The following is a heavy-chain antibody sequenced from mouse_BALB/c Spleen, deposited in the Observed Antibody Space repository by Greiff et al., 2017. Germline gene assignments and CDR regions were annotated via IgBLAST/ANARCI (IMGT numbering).Heavy chain of an antibody. V-gene: IGHV14-3*02. CDR3: ALHYYGSRGAMDY. D-gene: IGHD1-1*01. CDR2: IDPANGNT. J-gene: IGHJ4*01. CDR1: GFNIKDTY. Sequence: EVQRVESGAELVKPGASVKLSCTASGFNIKDTYMHWVKQRPEQGLEWIGRIDPANGNTKYDPKFQGKATITADTSSNTAYLQLSSLTSEDTAVYYCALHYYGSRGAMDYWGQGTSVTVSS.